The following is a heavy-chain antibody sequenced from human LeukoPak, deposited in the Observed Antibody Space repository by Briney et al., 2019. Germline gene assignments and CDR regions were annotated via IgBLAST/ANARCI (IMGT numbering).Heavy chain of an antibody. J-gene: IGHJ5*02. CDR2: IYYSGST. CDR3: ARARLSDFWSGNGGGNWFDP. V-gene: IGHV4-59*01. CDR1: GGSISSDY. D-gene: IGHD3-3*01. Sequence: SETLSLTCTVSGGSISSDYWSWIRQPPGKGLEWIGYIYYSGSTNYNPSLKSRVTISVDTSKNQFSLKLSSVTAADTAVYYCARARLSDFWSGNGGGNWFDPWGQGTLSPSP.